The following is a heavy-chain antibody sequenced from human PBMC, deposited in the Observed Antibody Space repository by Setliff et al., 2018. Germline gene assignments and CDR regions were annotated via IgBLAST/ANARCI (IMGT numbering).Heavy chain of an antibody. V-gene: IGHV4-38-2*02. Sequence: SETLSLTCIVSGFYVSRGYYWGWIRQPPGKGLEWIGHIYIGGSANYNPSLKSRVTISMDTSKNQFSLRVSSVTAADTAVYYCARSFSRREKFLLDYWGQGALVTVSS. CDR2: IYIGGSA. CDR1: GFYVSRGYY. CDR3: ARSFSRREKFLLDY. J-gene: IGHJ4*02.